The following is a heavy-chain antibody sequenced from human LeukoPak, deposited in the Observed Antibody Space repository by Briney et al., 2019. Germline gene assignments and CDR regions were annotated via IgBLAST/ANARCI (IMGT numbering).Heavy chain of an antibody. Sequence: PSETLSLTCTVSGDSISRYYWSWIRQPPGKTLEWIGYISYSGSTNYNPSLKSRVTISLDTSKSQFSLKLNSVTPADTAVYYCGRVPRPGSSGWYGGPIDYWGQGTLVTVSS. D-gene: IGHD6-19*01. CDR1: GDSISRYY. CDR2: ISYSGST. CDR3: GRVPRPGSSGWYGGPIDY. J-gene: IGHJ4*02. V-gene: IGHV4-59*01.